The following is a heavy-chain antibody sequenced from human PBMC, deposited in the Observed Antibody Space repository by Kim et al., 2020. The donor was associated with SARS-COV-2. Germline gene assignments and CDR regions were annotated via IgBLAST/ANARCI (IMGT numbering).Heavy chain of an antibody. V-gene: IGHV3-11*04. D-gene: IGHD6-19*01. J-gene: IGHJ6*02. CDR2: ISSSGSTI. CDR3: ARDSQQWLRIYDMDV. CDR1: GFTFSDYY. Sequence: GGSLRLSCAASGFTFSDYYMSWIRQAPGKGLEWVSYISSSGSTISYADSVKGRFTISRDNAKNSLYLQMNSLRAEDTAVYYCARDSQQWLRIYDMDVWGQGTTVTGS.